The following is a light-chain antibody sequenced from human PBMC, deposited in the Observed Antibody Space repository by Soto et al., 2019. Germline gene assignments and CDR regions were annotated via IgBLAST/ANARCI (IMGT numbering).Light chain of an antibody. CDR3: SSYTSSSTLEV. CDR1: SSDVGGYNY. Sequence: QSALTQPASVSGSPGQSITISCTGTSSDVGGYNYISWYQQHPGKAPKLMIYEVSNRPSGVSNRCSGSKSGNTASLTISGLQAEDEADYYCSSYTSSSTLEVFGTGPKVTV. V-gene: IGLV2-14*01. CDR2: EVS. J-gene: IGLJ1*01.